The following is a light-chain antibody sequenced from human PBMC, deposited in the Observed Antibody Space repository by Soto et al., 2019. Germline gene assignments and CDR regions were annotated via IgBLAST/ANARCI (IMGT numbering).Light chain of an antibody. Sequence: QSALTQPRSVSGPPGQSVTISCTGTGNDVGAYNYVPWYQQHPGRPPKLLIYGVVRWPSGVPDRFSGSKSGNTASLTISGLQAEDEADYFCCSYAGGYTYLFGTGTKV. CDR1: GNDVGAYNY. CDR3: CSYAGGYTYL. V-gene: IGLV2-11*01. CDR2: GVV. J-gene: IGLJ1*01.